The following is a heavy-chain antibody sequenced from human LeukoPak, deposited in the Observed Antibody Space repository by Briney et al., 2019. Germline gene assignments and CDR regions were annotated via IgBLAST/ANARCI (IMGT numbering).Heavy chain of an antibody. Sequence: GGSLRLSCAASGFAFSSYEMNWVRQAPGKGLEWVSYISTSGGGIYSAGSGKGRFTISRENARNALYLQMNSLRGEDTAVYYVVRVHPGSGSQYLDYWGQGALVTVSS. CDR3: VRVHPGSGSQYLDY. J-gene: IGHJ4*02. CDR2: ISTSGGGI. CDR1: GFAFSSYE. D-gene: IGHD3-10*01. V-gene: IGHV3-48*03.